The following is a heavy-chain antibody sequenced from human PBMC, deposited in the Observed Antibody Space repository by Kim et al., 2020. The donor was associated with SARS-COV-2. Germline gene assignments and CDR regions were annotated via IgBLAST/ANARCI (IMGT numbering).Heavy chain of an antibody. CDR3: ARGRYYDFWSGYYNPLSSGDYYYGMDV. CDR1: GFTFSSYA. D-gene: IGHD3-3*01. Sequence: GGSLRLSCAASGFTFSSYAMHWVRQAPGKGLEYVSAISSNGGSTYYANSVKGRFTISRDNSKNTLYLQMGSLRAEDMAVYYCARGRYYDFWSGYYNPLSSGDYYYGMDVWGQGTTVTVSS. V-gene: IGHV3-64*01. J-gene: IGHJ6*02. CDR2: ISSNGGST.